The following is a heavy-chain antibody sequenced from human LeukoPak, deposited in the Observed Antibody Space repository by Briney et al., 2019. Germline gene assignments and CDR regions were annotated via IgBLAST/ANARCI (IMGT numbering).Heavy chain of an antibody. J-gene: IGHJ4*02. CDR3: ARWTVAGRFFDY. Sequence: GGTLRLTCAASGFTFSNYWMTWVRQAPGKGLEWVANVKQDGSEQYYVDYVKGLFTISRDNAKNSLYLQMNSLRAEDTAVYYCARWTVAGRFFDYWGQGTLVTVSS. CDR2: VKQDGSEQ. V-gene: IGHV3-7*03. CDR1: GFTFSNYW. D-gene: IGHD6-19*01.